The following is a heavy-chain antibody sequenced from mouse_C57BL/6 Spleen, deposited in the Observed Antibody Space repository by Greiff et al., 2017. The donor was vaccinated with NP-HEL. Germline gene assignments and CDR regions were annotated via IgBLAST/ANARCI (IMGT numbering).Heavy chain of an antibody. CDR3: ARITTGNYYAMDY. V-gene: IGHV1-82*01. D-gene: IGHD1-1*01. CDR2: IYPGDGDT. Sequence: QVQLKQSGPELVKPGASVKISCKASGYAFSSSWMNWVKQRPGKGLEWIGRIYPGDGDTNYNGKFKGKATLTADKSSSTAYMQLSSLTSEDSAVYFCARITTGNYYAMDYWGQGTSVTVSS. J-gene: IGHJ4*01. CDR1: GYAFSSSW.